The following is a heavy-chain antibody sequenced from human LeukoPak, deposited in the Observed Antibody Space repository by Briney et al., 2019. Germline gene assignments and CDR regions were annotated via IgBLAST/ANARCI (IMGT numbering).Heavy chain of an antibody. D-gene: IGHD1-26*01. Sequence: GGSLRLSCTGSGFTLSSYEMTWMRQAPGKGLEEVSSVDYSVDSPYYADSVKSRFTISRDNYKNTPSLKMNSMRAEDTAVYYCANPKGASAYWGQGTLVTVSS. CDR2: VDYSVDSP. V-gene: IGHV3-23*01. J-gene: IGHJ4*02. CDR1: GFTLSSYE. CDR3: ANPKGASAY.